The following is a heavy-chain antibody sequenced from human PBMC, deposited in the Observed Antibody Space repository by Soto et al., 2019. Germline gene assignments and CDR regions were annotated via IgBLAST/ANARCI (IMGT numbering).Heavy chain of an antibody. CDR1: GSSISSGGYD. CDR2: IYYSGST. Sequence: SETLSLTCTVSGSSISSGGYDWSWIRQHPGKGLEWIGYIYYSGSTYYNPSLKSRVTISVDTSKNQFSLKLSSVTAADTAVYYCARERGGYCSSTSCYTGVYYFDYWGQGTLVTVSS. J-gene: IGHJ4*02. CDR3: ARERGGYCSSTSCYTGVYYFDY. D-gene: IGHD2-2*02. V-gene: IGHV4-31*03.